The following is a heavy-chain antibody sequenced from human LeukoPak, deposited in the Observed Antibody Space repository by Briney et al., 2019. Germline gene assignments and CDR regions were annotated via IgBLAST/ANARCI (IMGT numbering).Heavy chain of an antibody. J-gene: IGHJ4*02. Sequence: GGSLRLSCAASGFTFSSYAMSWVRQAPGKGLEWVSAISGSGGSTYYADSVKGRFTISRDNSKNTLYLQMNSLRAEDTAVYYCAKSKPTYYYDSSGFDYWGQGTLVTASS. D-gene: IGHD3-22*01. V-gene: IGHV3-23*01. CDR1: GFTFSSYA. CDR2: ISGSGGST. CDR3: AKSKPTYYYDSSGFDY.